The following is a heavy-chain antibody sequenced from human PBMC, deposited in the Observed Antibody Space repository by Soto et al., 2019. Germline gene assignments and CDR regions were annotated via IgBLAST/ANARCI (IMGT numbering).Heavy chain of an antibody. CDR2: ISTYNGNT. CDR1: GYTLGTYG. CDR3: ARDPRGYFDWLIDYYYYGMDV. V-gene: IGHV1-18*01. D-gene: IGHD3-9*01. J-gene: IGHJ6*02. Sequence: ASVKVSCKASGYTLGTYGISWVRQAPGQGLEWMGWISTYNGNTNYAQKLQGRVTMTTDTSTSTAYIELRSLRSDDTAVYYCARDPRGYFDWLIDYYYYGMDVWGQGTTVTVSS.